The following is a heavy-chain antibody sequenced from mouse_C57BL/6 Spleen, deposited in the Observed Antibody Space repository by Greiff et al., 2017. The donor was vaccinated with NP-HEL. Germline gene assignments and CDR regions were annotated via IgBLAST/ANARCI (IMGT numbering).Heavy chain of an antibody. CDR1: GYTFTDYY. CDR2: INPNNGGT. Sequence: DVKLQESGPELVKPGASVKISCKASGYTFTDYYMNWVKQSHGKSLEWIGDINPNNGGTSYNQKFKGKATLTVDKSSSTAYMELRSLTSEDSAVYYCARSPGRYYDGSSYYAMDYWGQGTSVTVSS. J-gene: IGHJ4*01. V-gene: IGHV1-26*01. CDR3: ARSPGRYYDGSSYYAMDY. D-gene: IGHD1-1*01.